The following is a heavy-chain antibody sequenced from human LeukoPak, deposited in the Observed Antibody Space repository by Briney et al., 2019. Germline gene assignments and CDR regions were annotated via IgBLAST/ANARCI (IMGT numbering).Heavy chain of an antibody. D-gene: IGHD6-13*01. Sequence: GGSLRLSCAASGFTFSSYAMHWVRQAPGKGLEWVAVISYDGSNKYYADSVKGRFTISRDNSKNTLYLQMNSLRAEDTAVYYCARDSGVYSSSSIDYWGQGTLVTVSS. CDR2: ISYDGSNK. J-gene: IGHJ4*02. CDR1: GFTFSSYA. CDR3: ARDSGVYSSSSIDY. V-gene: IGHV3-30*04.